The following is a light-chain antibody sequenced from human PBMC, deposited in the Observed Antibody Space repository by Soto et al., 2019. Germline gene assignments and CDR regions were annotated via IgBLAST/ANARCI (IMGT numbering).Light chain of an antibody. Sequence: DIQMTQSPSSLSASVGDRVTITCRASQAVRKDLVWFQQKPGKPPQRLIYTASTLQTGVPSRFSGSGLGTEFTLTISSLQPEDFATYYCLQHNSYPITFGPGTKVEIK. CDR2: TAS. J-gene: IGKJ3*01. V-gene: IGKV1-17*01. CDR3: LQHNSYPIT. CDR1: QAVRKD.